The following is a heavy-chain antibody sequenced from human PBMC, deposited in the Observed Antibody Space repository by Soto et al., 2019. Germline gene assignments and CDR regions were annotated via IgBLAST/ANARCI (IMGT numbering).Heavy chain of an antibody. D-gene: IGHD3-10*01. CDR2: ISGYNGNT. J-gene: IGHJ4*02. V-gene: IGHV1-18*01. CDR3: AREGSRFKYSITYYGADY. Sequence: QVQLVQSGAEVKKPGASVKVSCKASGYNFASYGISWVRQAPGQGLEWRGWISGYNGNTNYAQNLQGRLNMTTDTSTNTAYMELRSLRSDDTAVYYCAREGSRFKYSITYYGADYWGQGALVTVSS. CDR1: GYNFASYG.